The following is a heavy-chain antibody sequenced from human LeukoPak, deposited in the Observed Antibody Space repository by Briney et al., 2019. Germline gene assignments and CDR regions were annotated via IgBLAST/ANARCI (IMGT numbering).Heavy chain of an antibody. CDR3: TRDQTPYY. CDR1: GFNFGDYA. V-gene: IGHV3-49*04. CDR2: IRSKIYGGTP. Sequence: GGSLRLSCTTSGFNFGDYAMTWVRQAPGKGLEWVGFIRSKIYGGTPEYAASVKGRFTISRDDSKGVAYLQMNSLKTEDTAVYYCTRDQTPYYWGQGTLVTVAS. J-gene: IGHJ4*02.